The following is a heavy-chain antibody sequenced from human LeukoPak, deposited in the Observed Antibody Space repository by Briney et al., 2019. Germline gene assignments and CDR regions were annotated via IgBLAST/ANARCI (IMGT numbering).Heavy chain of an antibody. CDR2: IIPIFGTA. D-gene: IGHD3-10*01. Sequence: ASVKVSCKASGGTFSSYAISWVRQAPGQGLEWMGGIIPIFGTANYAQKFQGRVTITADESTSTAYMELSSLRSEDTAVYYCARASHYYGSGSYYNEFHYWGQGTLVTVSS. CDR1: GGTFSSYA. J-gene: IGHJ4*02. V-gene: IGHV1-69*13. CDR3: ARASHYYGSGSYYNEFHY.